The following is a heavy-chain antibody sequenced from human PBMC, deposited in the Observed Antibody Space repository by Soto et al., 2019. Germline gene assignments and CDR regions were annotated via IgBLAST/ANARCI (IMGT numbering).Heavy chain of an antibody. CDR2: INHSGST. J-gene: IGHJ4*02. D-gene: IGHD3-22*01. CDR3: ARGIAMKLVVHSDASDKYYLDS. CDR1: VGSFSGYY. Sequence: SETLSLTCAAYVGSFSGYYWSWIRQPPGKGLEWIGEINHSGSTNYNPSLKSRVTISVDTSKNQFSLKMTSVAAADTAMYYCARGIAMKLVVHSDASDKYYLDSWGQGTLVTVSS. V-gene: IGHV4-34*01.